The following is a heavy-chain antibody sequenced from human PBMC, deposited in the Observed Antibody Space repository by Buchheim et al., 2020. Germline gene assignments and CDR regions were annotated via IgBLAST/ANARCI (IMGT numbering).Heavy chain of an antibody. V-gene: IGHV4-59*01. CDR2: IYYSGST. CDR1: GGSISSYY. D-gene: IGHD2/OR15-2a*01. Sequence: QLQLQESGSGLVKPSQTLSLTCTVSGGSISSYYWSWIRQPPGKGLEWIGYIYYSGSTNYNPSLKSRVTISVDTSKNQFSLKLSSVTAADTAVYYCARVIGGGEYYFDYWGQGTL. CDR3: ARVIGGGEYYFDY. J-gene: IGHJ4*02.